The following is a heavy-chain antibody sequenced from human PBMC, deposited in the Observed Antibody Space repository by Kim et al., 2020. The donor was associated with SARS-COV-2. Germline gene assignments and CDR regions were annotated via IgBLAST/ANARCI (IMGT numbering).Heavy chain of an antibody. CDR2: IYYSGST. V-gene: IGHV4-59*01. D-gene: IGHD1-26*01. CDR1: GGSLSSYY. Sequence: SETLSLTCTVSGGSLSSYYWSWIRQPPGKGLEWIGYIYYSGSTNYNPSLKSRVTISVDTSKSQFSLKLSSVTAADTAVYYCARERGVGATGRFDPWGQGTLVTVSS. CDR3: ARERGVGATGRFDP. J-gene: IGHJ5*02.